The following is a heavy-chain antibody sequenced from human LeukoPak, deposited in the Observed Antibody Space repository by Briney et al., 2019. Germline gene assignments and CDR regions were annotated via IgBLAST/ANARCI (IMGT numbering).Heavy chain of an antibody. J-gene: IGHJ3*02. CDR2: IIPIFGTA. CDR1: GGTFSSYA. D-gene: IGHD6-6*01. Sequence: GASVKVSCKASGGTFSSYAISWVRQAPGQGLEWMGGIIPIFGTANYAQKFQGRVTITTDESTSTAYMALSSLRSEDTAVYYCARDSGEQLVWVGDAFDIWGQGTMVTVSS. V-gene: IGHV1-69*05. CDR3: ARDSGEQLVWVGDAFDI.